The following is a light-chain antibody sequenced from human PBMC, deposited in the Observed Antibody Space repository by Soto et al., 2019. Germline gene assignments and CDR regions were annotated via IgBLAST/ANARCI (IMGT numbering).Light chain of an antibody. CDR2: DTS. Sequence: DIQMTPSPSSLFASVGDRVTITCQASQDISDFLNWYQQKPGRAPKVLIYDTSKLETGVPSRFSGSGSGTHFSLTISSLQPEDTATYYCQQYEDLPITFGQGTRLEIK. CDR3: QQYEDLPIT. J-gene: IGKJ5*01. V-gene: IGKV1-33*01. CDR1: QDISDF.